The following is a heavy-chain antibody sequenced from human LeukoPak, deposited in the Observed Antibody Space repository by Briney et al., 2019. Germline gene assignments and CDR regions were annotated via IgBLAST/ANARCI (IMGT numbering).Heavy chain of an antibody. D-gene: IGHD2-15*01. CDR1: GYSFTSYW. CDR3: ARQHPYCSGGSCYLEAFDI. CDR2: IYPGDSDT. J-gene: IGHJ3*02. Sequence: GESLKISCKGSGYSFTSYWIGWVRQMPGKGLEWMGIIYPGDSDTRYSPSFQGQVTISADKSISTAYLQWSSLKASDTAVYYCARQHPYCSGGSCYLEAFDIWGQGTMVTVSS. V-gene: IGHV5-51*01.